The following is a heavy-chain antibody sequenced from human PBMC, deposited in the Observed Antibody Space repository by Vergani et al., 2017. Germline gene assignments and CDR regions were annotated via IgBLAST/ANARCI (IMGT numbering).Heavy chain of an antibody. CDR3: TRQPQEGASGPPSVPT. CDR1: GGSFSGYY. Sequence: QVQLQQWGPGLLKPSETLSLTCAVYGGSFSGYYWSWIRQPPGKGLEWIGEINHSGSTHYNPSLKSRVTISVDTSKNDFPLKVTSVTAADTAVYYCTRQPQEGASGPPSVPTWGQGISVIVSS. CDR2: INHSGST. J-gene: IGHJ4*02. V-gene: IGHV4-34*01. D-gene: IGHD5-12*01.